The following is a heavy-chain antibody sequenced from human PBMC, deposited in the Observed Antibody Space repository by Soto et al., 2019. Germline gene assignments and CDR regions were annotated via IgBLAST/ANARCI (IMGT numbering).Heavy chain of an antibody. V-gene: IGHV3-21*01. D-gene: IGHD4-4*01. CDR3: ARDTIPVTIYYYYGMDV. CDR1: GFTFSSYS. J-gene: IGHJ6*02. Sequence: GGSLRLSCAASGFTFSSYSMNWVRQAPGKGLEWVSSISSSSSYIYCADSVKGRFTISRDNAKNSLYLQMNSLRAEDTAVYYCARDTIPVTIYYYYGMDVWGQGTTVTVSS. CDR2: ISSSSSYI.